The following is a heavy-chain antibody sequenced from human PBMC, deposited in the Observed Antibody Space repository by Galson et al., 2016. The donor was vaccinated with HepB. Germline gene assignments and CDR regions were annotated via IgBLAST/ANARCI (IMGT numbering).Heavy chain of an antibody. CDR2: IDPGDSYT. V-gene: IGHV5-10-1*01. CDR3: ARRTGFGARFDY. D-gene: IGHD3-10*01. Sequence: CKGSGYSFTSYYITWVRQMPGKGLEWMGTIDPGDSYTNYSPSFQGHVTISADKSISTAYLQWTSLKASDTAMYYCARRTGFGARFDYWGQGTLVTVSS. J-gene: IGHJ4*02. CDR1: GYSFTSYY.